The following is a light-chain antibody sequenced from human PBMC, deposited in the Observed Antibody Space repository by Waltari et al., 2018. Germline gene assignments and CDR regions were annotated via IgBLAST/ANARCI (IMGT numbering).Light chain of an antibody. CDR2: QDT. J-gene: IGLJ2*01. CDR1: KLENKL. V-gene: IGLV3-1*01. CDR3: QAWDIKNVI. Sequence: SYELTQAHSVSVSPGQTATITCSGDKLENKLTSWYQQKPGQSPALALYQDTKRPSCISERVSGSNSGDTDTLTITGTQTTDEVDYYCQAWDIKNVIYGGGTKLTVL.